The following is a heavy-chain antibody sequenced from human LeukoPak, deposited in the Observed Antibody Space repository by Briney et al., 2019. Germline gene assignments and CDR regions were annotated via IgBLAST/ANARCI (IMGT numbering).Heavy chain of an antibody. D-gene: IGHD3-22*01. J-gene: IGHJ3*02. CDR1: GFTVSSNY. V-gene: IGHV3-66*01. CDR3: AREMGSGSLDAFDI. CDR2: IYSGGST. Sequence: GGSLRLSCAASGFTVSSNYMSWVRQAPGKGLEWVSVIYSGGSTYYADSVKGRFTISRDNSKNTLYLQMNSLRAEDTAVYYCAREMGSGSLDAFDIWGQGTMVTVSS.